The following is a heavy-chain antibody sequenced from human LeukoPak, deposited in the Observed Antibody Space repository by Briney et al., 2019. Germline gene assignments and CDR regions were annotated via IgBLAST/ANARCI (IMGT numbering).Heavy chain of an antibody. J-gene: IGHJ4*02. Sequence: GGSLRLSCAASGFSFSSYGMHWVRQAPGNGLEWVASLWYDGTNKYYADSVKGRFTISRDNSKNTLYLQMNSLRAEDTAVYYCARARNNYDSSGYSALDYWGQGTLVTVSS. CDR2: LWYDGTNK. V-gene: IGHV3-33*01. D-gene: IGHD3-22*01. CDR1: GFSFSSYG. CDR3: ARARNNYDSSGYSALDY.